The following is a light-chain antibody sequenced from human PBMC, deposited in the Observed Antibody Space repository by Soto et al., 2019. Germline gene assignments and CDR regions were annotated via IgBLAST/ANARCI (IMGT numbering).Light chain of an antibody. CDR2: HVS. V-gene: IGLV2-14*03. CDR1: SSDVGAYNY. J-gene: IGLJ1*01. Sequence: LTQPASVSGSPGQSITISCTGTSSDVGAYNYVSWYQQHPGRAPQLIIYHVSNRPSGVSNRFSGSKSDNTASLAISGLQAEDEADYYCSSFTSSSSYVFGPGTKVTVL. CDR3: SSFTSSSSYV.